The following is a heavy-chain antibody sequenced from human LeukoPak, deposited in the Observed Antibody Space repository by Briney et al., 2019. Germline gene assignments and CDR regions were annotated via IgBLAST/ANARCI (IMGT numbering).Heavy chain of an antibody. J-gene: IGHJ6*02. CDR1: GFTFSSYW. CDR3: ARHYGYYALDV. V-gene: IGHV3-7*01. Sequence: GGSLRLSCAASGFTFSSYWMSWVRQAPGKGLEWVANINEDGIKKYYVDSVKGRLTISRDNAGKSLYLQMDSLRGEDTAVYYCARHYGYYALDVWGQGTTVTVSS. D-gene: IGHD3-16*01. CDR2: INEDGIKK.